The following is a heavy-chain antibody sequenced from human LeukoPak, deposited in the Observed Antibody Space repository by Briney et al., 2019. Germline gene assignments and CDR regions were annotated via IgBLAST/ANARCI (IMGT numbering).Heavy chain of an antibody. V-gene: IGHV3-21*01. CDR2: ISSSSSYI. D-gene: IGHD3-22*01. CDR3: AREEVFGATMTVYGMDV. CDR1: GFTFSSYS. J-gene: IGHJ6*02. Sequence: SGGSLRLSCAASGFTFSSYSMTWVRQAPGKGLEWVSSISSSSSYIYYADSVKGRFTISRDNAKNSLYLQMNSLRAEDTAVYYCAREEVFGATMTVYGMDVWGQGTTVTVSS.